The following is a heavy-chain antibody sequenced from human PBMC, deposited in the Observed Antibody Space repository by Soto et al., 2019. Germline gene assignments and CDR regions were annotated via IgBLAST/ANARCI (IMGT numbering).Heavy chain of an antibody. CDR3: ARGRASGSYYLLDY. CDR1: GDTFTTYD. J-gene: IGHJ4*02. CDR2: INPNSGNI. V-gene: IGHV1-8*01. Sequence: ASVKVSCKASGDTFTTYDINWVRQATGHGLEWMGWINPNSGNIGYAQRFQGRVTMTRDTAVRTAYMEVSSLRSDDTAVYYCARGRASGSYYLLDYWGQGTLVTVSS. D-gene: IGHD3-10*01.